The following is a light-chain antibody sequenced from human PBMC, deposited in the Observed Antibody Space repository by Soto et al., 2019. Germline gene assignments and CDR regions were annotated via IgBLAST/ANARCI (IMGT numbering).Light chain of an antibody. CDR2: GAS. Sequence: EIVMTQSPATLSVSPGERATLSCRASQSVSSNLAWYQQKPGQAPRLLIYGASTRATGIPARFSGSGSGTEFTLTINSLQSEDFAVYYCQQYNNWPPKYTFGQGTKLEIK. V-gene: IGKV3-15*01. CDR3: QQYNNWPPKYT. J-gene: IGKJ2*01. CDR1: QSVSSN.